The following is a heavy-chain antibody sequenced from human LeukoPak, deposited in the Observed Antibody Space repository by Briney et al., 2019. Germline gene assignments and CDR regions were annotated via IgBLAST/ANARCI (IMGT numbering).Heavy chain of an antibody. D-gene: IGHD6-13*01. CDR3: AKALEQETVIALDS. CDR2: ISGSGGST. CDR1: GFTFSTYA. V-gene: IGHV3-23*01. J-gene: IGHJ4*02. Sequence: GGPLRLSCAASGFTFSTYAMSWVRQAPGKGLEWVSAISGSGGSTYYADSVKGRFTISRDNSKNTLYLQMNSLRAEDTSIYFCAKALEQETVIALDSWGQGTLVTVSS.